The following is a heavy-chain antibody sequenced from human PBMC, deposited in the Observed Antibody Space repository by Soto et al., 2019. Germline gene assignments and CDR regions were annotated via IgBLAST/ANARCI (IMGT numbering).Heavy chain of an antibody. V-gene: IGHV3-74*01. Sequence: GGSLRLSCAASGFTFSSYWMHWVRQAPGKGLVWVSRINSDGSSTSYADSVKGRFTISRDNAKNTLYLQMNSLRAEDTAVYYCARVGNRYCSSTSCYSGIDYWGQGTLVTVSS. D-gene: IGHD2-2*02. J-gene: IGHJ4*02. CDR3: ARVGNRYCSSTSCYSGIDY. CDR2: INSDGSST. CDR1: GFTFSSYW.